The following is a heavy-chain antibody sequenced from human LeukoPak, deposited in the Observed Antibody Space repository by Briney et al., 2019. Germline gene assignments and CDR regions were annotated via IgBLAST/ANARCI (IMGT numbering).Heavy chain of an antibody. J-gene: IGHJ4*02. CDR3: ATQNFDD. CDR2: ISDNGGST. CDR1: GFTFSSYW. Sequence: GGSLRLSCAASGFTFSSYWMHWVRQAPGQGLEWVSTISDNGGSTYYADSVKGRFTLSRDNSKSTLSLQMNSLRDDDTALYYCATQNFDDWGPAALVSVAS. V-gene: IGHV3-23*01.